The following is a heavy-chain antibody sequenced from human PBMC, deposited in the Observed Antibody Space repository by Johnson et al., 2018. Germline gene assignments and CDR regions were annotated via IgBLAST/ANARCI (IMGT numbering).Heavy chain of an antibody. V-gene: IGHV3-23*01. CDR2: ISDSGSSA. Sequence: EVQLLESGGGLVQPGGSLRLSCAVSGFTFANYAMNWVRQAPGKGLEWVAVISDSGSSAYFADSVNGRFTISRDNSKNTMHLQMNSLRAEDTAVYYCAKDQISVDRGVGPLHIWGQGTRVIVSS. J-gene: IGHJ3*02. CDR1: GFTFANYA. CDR3: AKDQISVDRGVGPLHI. D-gene: IGHD3-10*01.